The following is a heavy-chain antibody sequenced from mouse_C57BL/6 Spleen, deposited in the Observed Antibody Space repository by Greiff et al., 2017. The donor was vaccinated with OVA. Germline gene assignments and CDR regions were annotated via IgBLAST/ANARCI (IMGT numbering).Heavy chain of an antibody. CDR3: AREDYGSSSYYFDY. D-gene: IGHD1-1*01. CDR1: GYTFTNYW. CDR2: IYPGGGYT. J-gene: IGHJ2*01. V-gene: IGHV1-63*01. Sequence: VQGVESGAELVRPGTSVKMSCKASGYTFTNYWIGWAKQRPGHGLEWIGDIYPGGGYTNYNEKFKGKATLTADKSSSTAYMQFSSLTSEDSAIYYCAREDYGSSSYYFDYWGQGTTLTVSS.